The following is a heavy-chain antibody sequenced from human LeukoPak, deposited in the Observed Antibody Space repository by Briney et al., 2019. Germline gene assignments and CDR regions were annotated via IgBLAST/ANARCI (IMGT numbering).Heavy chain of an antibody. D-gene: IGHD3-22*01. CDR1: GGSFSGYY. J-gene: IGHJ3*02. Sequence: PSETLSLTCAVYGGSFSGYYWSWIRQPPGKGLEWIGEINYSGSTNYNPSLKSRVTISVDTSKNQFSLKLSSVTAADTAVYYCARWGISSADAFDIWGQGTMVTVSS. CDR3: ARWGISSADAFDI. V-gene: IGHV4-34*01. CDR2: INYSGST.